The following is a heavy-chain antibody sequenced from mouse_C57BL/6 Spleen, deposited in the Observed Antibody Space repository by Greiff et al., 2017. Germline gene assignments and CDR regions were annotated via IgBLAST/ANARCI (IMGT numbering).Heavy chain of an antibody. V-gene: IGHV14-4*01. CDR2: IDPENGDT. CDR3: TTSDGY. J-gene: IGHJ2*01. CDR1: GFNIKDDY. D-gene: IGHD2-3*01. Sequence: EVQLKQPGAELVRPGASVKLSCTASGFNIKDDYMHWVKQRPEQGLEWIGWIDPENGDTEYSSKFQGKATITADTSSNTAYLQLSSLTSEDTAFYYCTTSDGYWGQGTTLTVSS.